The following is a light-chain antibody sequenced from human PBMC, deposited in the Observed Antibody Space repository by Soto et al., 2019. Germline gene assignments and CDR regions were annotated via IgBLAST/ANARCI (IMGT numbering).Light chain of an antibody. CDR3: QQNYRATPWT. CDR1: QDISNY. J-gene: IGKJ1*01. CDR2: GAS. V-gene: IGKV1-39*01. Sequence: DIQMTQSPSSLSASVGDRVTITCQSSQDISNYLKWYQQKPGKAPTSLIYGASSLERGVPSRFSGGGFGTDFTLNISSLQPDDFATYYCQQNYRATPWTFGQGTKVDIK.